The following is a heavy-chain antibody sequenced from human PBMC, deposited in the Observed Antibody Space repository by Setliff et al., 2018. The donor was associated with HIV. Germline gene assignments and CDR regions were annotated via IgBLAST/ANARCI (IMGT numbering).Heavy chain of an antibody. CDR3: AKDDGSYWGNYFDS. V-gene: IGHV3-74*01. D-gene: IGHD1-26*01. CDR1: EFTFSTYA. J-gene: IGHJ4*02. Sequence: GGSLRLSCAAPEFTFSTYAMSWVRQAPGKGLVWVSRINSDGSSTSYADSVKGRFTISRDNAKNTLYLQMNSLRVEDTAIYYCAKDDGSYWGNYFDSWGQGTLVTVSS. CDR2: INSDGSST.